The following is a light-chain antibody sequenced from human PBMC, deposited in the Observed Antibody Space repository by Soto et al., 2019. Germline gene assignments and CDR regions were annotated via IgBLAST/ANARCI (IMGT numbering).Light chain of an antibody. V-gene: IGKV3-20*01. Sequence: EIVMTQSPATLSVSPGERATLSCKASQSVSSYLAWYQQKPGQAPRLLISGASSRATGIPVRFSGSGSGTDFTLTISRLEPEDFAVYYCQQYDTSPGTFGQGTKVDIK. J-gene: IGKJ1*01. CDR3: QQYDTSPGT. CDR1: QSVSSY. CDR2: GAS.